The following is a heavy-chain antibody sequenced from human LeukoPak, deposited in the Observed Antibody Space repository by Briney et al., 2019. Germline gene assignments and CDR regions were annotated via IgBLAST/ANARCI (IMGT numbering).Heavy chain of an antibody. CDR2: MSSSSSTI. Sequence: PGGSLRLSCAASGFTFSSYSMNRVRQAPGKGLEWLSYMSSSSSTIYYADSVKGRFTISRDNAKKSLYLQMNSLRAEDTAVYYCARDRIWAFDIWGQGTMVTVSS. CDR3: ARDRIWAFDI. V-gene: IGHV3-48*04. J-gene: IGHJ3*02. CDR1: GFTFSSYS.